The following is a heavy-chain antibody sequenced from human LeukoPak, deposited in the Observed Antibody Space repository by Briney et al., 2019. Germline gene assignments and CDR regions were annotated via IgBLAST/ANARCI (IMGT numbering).Heavy chain of an antibody. J-gene: IGHJ4*02. V-gene: IGHV4-4*02. Sequence: SGTLSLTCAVSGGSISGSNWWSWVRQPPGKGLEWIGEIYHSGSTNYNPSLKSRVTISVDKSKNQFSLKLSSVTAADTAVYYCARDLGYCSGGSCYSAYWGQGTLVTVSS. CDR2: IYHSGST. CDR3: ARDLGYCSGGSCYSAY. D-gene: IGHD2-15*01. CDR1: GGSISGSNW.